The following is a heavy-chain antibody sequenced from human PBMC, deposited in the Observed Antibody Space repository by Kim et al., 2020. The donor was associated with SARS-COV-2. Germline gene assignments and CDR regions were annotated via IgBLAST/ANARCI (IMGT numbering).Heavy chain of an antibody. Sequence: LKSRVTISVSTSKNQFSLKLSSVTAADTAVYYCARRRRVWNDLSGRAFIIWGQGTMVTVSS. CDR3: ARRRRVWNDLSGRAFII. D-gene: IGHD1-1*01. V-gene: IGHV4-39*01. J-gene: IGHJ3*02.